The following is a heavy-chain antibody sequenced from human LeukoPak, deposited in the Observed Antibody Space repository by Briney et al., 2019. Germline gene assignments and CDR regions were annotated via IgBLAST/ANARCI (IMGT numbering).Heavy chain of an antibody. CDR3: AKGNGGSYYRGVVRGAFDI. D-gene: IGHD1-26*01. Sequence: PGGSLRLSCAASGFTFSSYAMSWVRQAPGKGLEWVSGISWNSGSIGYADSVKGRFTISRDNAKNSLYLQMNSLRAEDTALYYCAKGNGGSYYRGVVRGAFDIWGQGTMVTVSS. CDR1: GFTFSSYA. J-gene: IGHJ3*02. CDR2: ISWNSGSI. V-gene: IGHV3-9*01.